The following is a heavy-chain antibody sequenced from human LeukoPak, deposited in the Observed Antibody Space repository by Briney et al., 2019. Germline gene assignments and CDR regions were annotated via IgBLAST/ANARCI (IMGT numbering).Heavy chain of an antibody. CDR2: ISDSGGYT. Sequence: PGGSLRLSCAASGFTVSSSYMSWVRQAPGKGLEWVSVISDSGGYTYYADSVKGRFTISRDNSKNTLYLQMNSLRADDTAVYYCAKGLKGDYRVFDYWGQGTLVTVSP. V-gene: IGHV3-23*01. J-gene: IGHJ4*02. D-gene: IGHD4-11*01. CDR1: GFTVSSSY. CDR3: AKGLKGDYRVFDY.